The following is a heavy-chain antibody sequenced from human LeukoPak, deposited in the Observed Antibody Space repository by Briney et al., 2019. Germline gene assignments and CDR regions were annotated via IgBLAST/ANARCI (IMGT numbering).Heavy chain of an antibody. D-gene: IGHD3-10*01. CDR3: ARRGSGSYYNDLMDY. CDR1: GGSFSDYY. V-gene: IGHV4-34*01. Sequence: SETLSLTCAVYGGSFSDYYWSWIRQPPGKGLEWIGEINHSGSTNYNPSLKSRVTISVDTSKNQFSLKLSSVTASDTAVYYCARRGSGSYYNDLMDYWGQGTLVTVSS. CDR2: INHSGST. J-gene: IGHJ4*02.